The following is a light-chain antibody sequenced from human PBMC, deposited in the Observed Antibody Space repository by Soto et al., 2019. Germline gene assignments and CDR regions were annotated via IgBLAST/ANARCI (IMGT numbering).Light chain of an antibody. Sequence: VFTQSPGSLSLSPGVRAPLFCKTSQSRGSNFLAWYQHKNGQAPSLFIYAASNRATSITDRCSGSRCGTDFILTINSLETEDFAVYYCHQYGSSWHTFGQGTKVDIK. CDR3: HQYGSSWHT. J-gene: IGKJ2*01. CDR1: QSRGSNF. V-gene: IGKV3-20*01. CDR2: AAS.